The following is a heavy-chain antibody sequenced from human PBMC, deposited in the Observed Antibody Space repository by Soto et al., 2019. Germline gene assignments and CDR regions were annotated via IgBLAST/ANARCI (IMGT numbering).Heavy chain of an antibody. CDR3: ARDLWAASNYYYYMDV. J-gene: IGHJ6*03. V-gene: IGHV1-18*01. CDR2: ISAYNGNT. D-gene: IGHD3-10*01. CDR1: GGTFSSYA. Sequence: ASVKVSCKASGGTFSSYAISWVRQAPGQGLEWMGWISAYNGNTNYAQKLQGRVTMTTDTSTSTAYMELRSLRSDDTAVYYCARDLWAASNYYYYMDVWGKGTTVTVSS.